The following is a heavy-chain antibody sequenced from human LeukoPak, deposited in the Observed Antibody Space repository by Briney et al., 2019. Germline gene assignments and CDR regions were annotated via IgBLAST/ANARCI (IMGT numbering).Heavy chain of an antibody. Sequence: GRSLRLSCAGSGISSSTYGMHWVRQAPGKGLEWVAVISHDGSGKKYAEFVKGRFTISRDNSKNTVDLQMNSLGAEDTAVYYCAKEVGDFDGFDIWGQGTMVTVSS. CDR2: ISHDGSGK. CDR1: GISSSTYG. V-gene: IGHV3-30*18. D-gene: IGHD4-17*01. CDR3: AKEVGDFDGFDI. J-gene: IGHJ3*02.